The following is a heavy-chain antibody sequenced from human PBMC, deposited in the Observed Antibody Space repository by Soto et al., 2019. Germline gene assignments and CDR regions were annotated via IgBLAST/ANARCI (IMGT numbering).Heavy chain of an antibody. CDR1: GGSISSSNW. J-gene: IGHJ6*02. V-gene: IGHV4-4*02. Sequence: PSETLSLTCAVSGGSISSSNWWSWVRQPPGKGLEWIGEIYHSGSTNYNPSLKSRVTISVYTSKNQFSLKLSSVTAADTAVYYCSCIFSWGYGYGFYYYGMDLRAQRTTDTFSS. CDR2: IYHSGST. CDR3: SCIFSWGYGYGFYYYGMDL. D-gene: IGHD5-18*01.